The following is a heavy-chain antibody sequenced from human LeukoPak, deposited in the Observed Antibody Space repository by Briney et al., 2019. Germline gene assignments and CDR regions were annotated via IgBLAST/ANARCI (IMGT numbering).Heavy chain of an antibody. CDR3: ARAVGYCSSTSCEPVFDY. CDR2: INRHGNT. Sequence: SETLSLTCAVSGEPFSGYYWGWIRQPPGKGLELIGEINRHGNTDYNPSLKSRVTISVDTSKNQFSLKLSSVTAADTAVYYCARAVGYCSSTSCEPVFDYWGQGTLVTVSS. J-gene: IGHJ4*02. D-gene: IGHD2-2*01. CDR1: GEPFSGYY. V-gene: IGHV4-34*01.